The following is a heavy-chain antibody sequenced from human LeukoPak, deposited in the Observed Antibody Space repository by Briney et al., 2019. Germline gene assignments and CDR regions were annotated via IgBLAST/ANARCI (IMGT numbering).Heavy chain of an antibody. D-gene: IGHD6-19*01. J-gene: IGHJ4*02. Sequence: PGGSLRLSCAASGFTFSSYWMSWVRQAPGKGLEWVANIKQDGSEKYYVDSVKGRFTISRDNARNSLYLQMNSLRAEDTAVYYCASGIAVAGPEGYFDYWGQGTLVTVSS. CDR2: IKQDGSEK. CDR1: GFTFSSYW. CDR3: ASGIAVAGPEGYFDY. V-gene: IGHV3-7*01.